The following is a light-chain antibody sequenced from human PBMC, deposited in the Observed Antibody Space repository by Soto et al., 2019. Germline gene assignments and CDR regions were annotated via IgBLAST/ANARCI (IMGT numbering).Light chain of an antibody. CDR3: QQRLHWPIT. Sequence: DIVLTQSPATLSLSPGDRVTLSCRASQTVGRYLSWYQHSPGQGPRLLVYDASNRATGVPARFSGGGSETDFPLTISSLEPEDFAVYYCQQRLHWPITFGQGTRLEIK. CDR2: DAS. J-gene: IGKJ5*01. CDR1: QTVGRY. V-gene: IGKV3-11*01.